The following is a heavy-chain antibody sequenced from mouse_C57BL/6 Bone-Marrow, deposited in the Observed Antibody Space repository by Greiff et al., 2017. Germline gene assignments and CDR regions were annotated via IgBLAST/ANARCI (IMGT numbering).Heavy chain of an antibody. CDR2: INYDGSST. J-gene: IGHJ2*01. D-gene: IGHD2-2*01. CDR1: GFTFSDYY. CDR3: ARDGGGYDRGTFDY. V-gene: IGHV5-16*01. Sequence: EVKLVESEGGLVQPGSSMKLSCTASGFTFSDYYMAWVRQVPEKGLQWVANINYDGSSTYYLDSLKSRFIISRDNAKNILYLQMSSLKSEDTATYYCARDGGGYDRGTFDYWGQGTTLTVSS.